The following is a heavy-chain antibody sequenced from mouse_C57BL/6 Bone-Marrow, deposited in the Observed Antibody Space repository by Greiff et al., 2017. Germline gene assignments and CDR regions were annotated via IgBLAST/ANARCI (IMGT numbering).Heavy chain of an antibody. CDR2: IDPEDGDT. J-gene: IGHJ3*01. Sequence: EVQLQQSGAELVRPGASVKLSCTASGFNIKDYYMHWVKQRPEQGLEWIGRIDPEDGDTEYAPKFQGKATLTADTSSNTAYLQLSSLTSEDTAVYYCTSTTIGGFAYWGQGNLVTVSA. CDR1: GFNIKDYY. D-gene: IGHD1-1*01. V-gene: IGHV14-1*01. CDR3: TSTTIGGFAY.